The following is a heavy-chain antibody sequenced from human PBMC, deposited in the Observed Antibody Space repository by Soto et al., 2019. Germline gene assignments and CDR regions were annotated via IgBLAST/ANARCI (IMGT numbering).Heavy chain of an antibody. Sequence: QITLKESGPTLVKPTQTLTLTCTFSGFSLSTGTVGVGWIRQLPGKALEGLALIYWDDDKRYSPSLKSRLTITNETSKNHVLLTMTKMDPVDPGTYFCAPSPRPLCTTSICSFHFDFWGQGALATVSS. D-gene: IGHD2-8*01. V-gene: IGHV2-5*02. J-gene: IGHJ4*02. CDR3: APSPRPLCTTSICSFHFDF. CDR2: IYWDDDK. CDR1: GFSLSTGTVG.